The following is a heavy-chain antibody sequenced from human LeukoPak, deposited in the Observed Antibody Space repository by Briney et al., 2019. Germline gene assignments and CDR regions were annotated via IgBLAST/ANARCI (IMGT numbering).Heavy chain of an antibody. CDR2: IYYSGST. V-gene: IGHV4-39*01. D-gene: IGHD3-9*01. CDR1: GGSISSSSYY. CDR3: ARRPYPLRYFDWTQDDAFDI. J-gene: IGHJ3*02. Sequence: SETLSLTCTASGGSISSSSYYWGWIRQPPGKGLEWIGSIYYSGSTYYNPSLKSRVTISVDTSKNQFSLKLSSVTAADTAVYYCARRPYPLRYFDWTQDDAFDIWGQGTMVTVSS.